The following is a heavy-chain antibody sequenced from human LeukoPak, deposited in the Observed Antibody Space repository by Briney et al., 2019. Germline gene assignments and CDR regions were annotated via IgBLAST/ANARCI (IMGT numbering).Heavy chain of an antibody. CDR3: AKVPVSAAALDY. CDR1: GFTFSSYG. D-gene: IGHD6-13*01. CDR2: ISYDGSNK. Sequence: PGGSLRLSCAASGFTFSSYGMLWLRQAPGKGLEGVAVISYDGSNKYYADSVKGRFTIYRDNSKNTLYLQMNSLRAEDTAVYYCAKVPVSAAALDYWGQGTLVTVSS. V-gene: IGHV3-30*18. J-gene: IGHJ4*02.